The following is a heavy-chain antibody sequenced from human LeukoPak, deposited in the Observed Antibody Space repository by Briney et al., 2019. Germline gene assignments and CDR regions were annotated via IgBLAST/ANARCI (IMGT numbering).Heavy chain of an antibody. CDR1: GGTFSSYA. J-gene: IGHJ4*02. V-gene: IGHV1-69*06. Sequence: SVKVSCKASGGTFSSYAISWVRQAPGQGLEWMGGIIPIFGTANYAQKFQGRVTITADKSTSTAYMELSSLRSEDTAVYYCARGVLRYRRNLYYLDYWGQGTLVTVSS. CDR2: IIPIFGTA. CDR3: ARGVLRYRRNLYYLDY. D-gene: IGHD3-9*01.